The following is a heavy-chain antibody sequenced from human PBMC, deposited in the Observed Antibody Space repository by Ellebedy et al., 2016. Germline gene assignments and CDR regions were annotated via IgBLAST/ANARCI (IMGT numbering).Heavy chain of an antibody. V-gene: IGHV1-46*01. D-gene: IGHD3-22*01. Sequence: ASVKVSXKASGYTFTGYYMHWVRQAPGQGLEWMGIINPSGGSTSYAQKFQGRVTMTRDTSTSTVYMELSSLRSEDTAVYYCARDYYDSSGYYGHAEYFQHWGQGTLVTVSS. CDR3: ARDYYDSSGYYGHAEYFQH. CDR1: GYTFTGYY. J-gene: IGHJ1*01. CDR2: INPSGGST.